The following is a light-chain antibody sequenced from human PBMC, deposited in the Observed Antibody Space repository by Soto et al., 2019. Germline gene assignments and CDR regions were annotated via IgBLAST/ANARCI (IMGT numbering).Light chain of an antibody. CDR2: KAS. CDR1: QSIGSW. Sequence: DIYMTQSPSTLSASVGDRVTITCRASQSIGSWLAWYKQKPGKAPKLLIYKASILESRVPSRLTGSGSETEFTLTIRSLQPDDFATYYCQQDNSLWPLGQGTKVEIK. J-gene: IGKJ1*01. V-gene: IGKV1-5*03. CDR3: QQDNSLWP.